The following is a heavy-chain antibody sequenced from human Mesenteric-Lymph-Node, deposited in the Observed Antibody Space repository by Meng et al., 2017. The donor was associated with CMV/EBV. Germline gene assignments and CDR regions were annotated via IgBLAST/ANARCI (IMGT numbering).Heavy chain of an antibody. CDR1: YD. CDR3: ARVRSKDIEVEPASKVMYNGLDP. CDR2: MNPNSGNT. J-gene: IGHJ5*02. V-gene: IGHV1-8*01. Sequence: YDINWVRQATGQGLEWMGWMNPNSGNTGYAQKCQGRVTMTRDTATGTAYMELSNLRFEDTAAYYCARVRSKDIEVEPASKVMYNGLDPWGQGTLVTVSS. D-gene: IGHD2-2*01.